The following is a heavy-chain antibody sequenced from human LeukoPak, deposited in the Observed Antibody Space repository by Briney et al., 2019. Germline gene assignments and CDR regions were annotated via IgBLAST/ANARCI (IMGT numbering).Heavy chain of an antibody. J-gene: IGHJ4*02. V-gene: IGHV4-34*01. CDR3: ARPGRYCSGGSCSHFDY. CDR1: GGSFSGYY. CDR2: INHSGST. D-gene: IGHD2-15*01. Sequence: PSETLSLTCAVYGGSFSGYYWSWIRQPPGKGLEWIGEINHSGSTNYNPSLKSRVTISVDTSKNQFSLKLSSVTAADTAVYYCARPGRYCSGGSCSHFDYWGQGTLVTVSS.